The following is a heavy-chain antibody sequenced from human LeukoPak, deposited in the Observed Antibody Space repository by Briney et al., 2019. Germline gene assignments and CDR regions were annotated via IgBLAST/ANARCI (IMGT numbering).Heavy chain of an antibody. V-gene: IGHV5-51*07. CDR2: IYPGDSDT. J-gene: IGHJ4*02. CDR1: RYSFTTNW. CDR3: ARSTDSSGYYDLWDY. Sequence: GESLKISCKGSRYSFTTNWIAWVHQMPGKGLEWMGIIYPGDSDTRYSPSFQGQVTISADNSISTAYLQWSSLKASDTAMYYCARSTDSSGYYDLWDYWGQGTLVTVSS. D-gene: IGHD3-22*01.